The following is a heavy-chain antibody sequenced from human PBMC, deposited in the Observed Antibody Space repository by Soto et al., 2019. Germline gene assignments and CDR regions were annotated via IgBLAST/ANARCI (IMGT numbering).Heavy chain of an antibody. CDR2: FFIGGNT. CDR3: ARDRDPDYYDSSGYSISYFDY. Sequence: SETLSLTCTVSGGSISSSTYYWGWMRQPPGKGLEWIASFFIGGNTYYNPSLKSRVTISVDTSKNQFSLKLSSVTAADTAVYYCARDRDPDYYDSSGYSISYFDYWGQGTLVTVSS. CDR1: GGSISSSTYY. V-gene: IGHV4-39*07. J-gene: IGHJ4*02. D-gene: IGHD3-22*01.